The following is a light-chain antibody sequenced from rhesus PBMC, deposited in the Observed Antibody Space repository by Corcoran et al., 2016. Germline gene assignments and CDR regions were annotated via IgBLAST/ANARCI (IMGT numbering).Light chain of an antibody. CDR1: QAINNA. V-gene: IGKV1-33*02. CDR3: QQGYRTPLT. CDR2: AAS. J-gene: IGKJ4*01. Sequence: DIQMSQSPSSLSASVGDKVTIPCRASQAINNALAWYQQKPGKAPELLIDAASSLESGVPSRFSGSRSGTDFTLTISSLQPEDFSTYYCQQGYRTPLTFGGGTKVELK.